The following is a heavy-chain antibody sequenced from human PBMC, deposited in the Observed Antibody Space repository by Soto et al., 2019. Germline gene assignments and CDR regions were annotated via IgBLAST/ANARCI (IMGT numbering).Heavy chain of an antibody. CDR3: AREWGLLPYYVMNV. J-gene: IGHJ6*02. CDR2: ISYTGRT. Sequence: SETLSLTCSVSGDSISSYYWSWIRQPPGKGLEWIGYISYTGRTKYNPSLQSRVTISVDTSKNDFSLNLSSVTAADTAVYFCAREWGLLPYYVMNVWGHGTAVTVSS. D-gene: IGHD7-27*01. CDR1: GDSISSYY. V-gene: IGHV4-59*01.